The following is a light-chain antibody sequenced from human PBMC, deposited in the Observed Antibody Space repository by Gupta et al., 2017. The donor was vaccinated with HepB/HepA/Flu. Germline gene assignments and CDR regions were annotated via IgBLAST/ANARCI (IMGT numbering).Light chain of an antibody. V-gene: IGKV4-1*01. CDR1: QSVLNRSNNKNY. CDR2: LAT. Sequence: EMVMLHSPESFAVSVGERATINCKSSQSVLNRSNNKNYLAWYQQKAGQPPKLLIYLATTRGSGVPVRFSGSGSGTDFTLTISSLQAEAVAVYYCQQYYTTLWSFGQGTKVEIK. J-gene: IGKJ1*01. CDR3: QQYYTTLWS.